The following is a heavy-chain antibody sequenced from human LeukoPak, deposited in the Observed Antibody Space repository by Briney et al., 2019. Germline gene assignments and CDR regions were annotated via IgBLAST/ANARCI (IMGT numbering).Heavy chain of an antibody. V-gene: IGHV3-7*01. CDR1: GFSFSTYS. D-gene: IGHD3-10*01. CDR3: TRDSTSGVDY. Sequence: PGGSLRLSCAGSGFSFSTYSMNWVRQAPGKGLEWVATIKPDGSDQYYVDSLRGRFTISRDNTKNSLYLQMNSLRAEDTAVYYCTRDSTSGVDYWGQGTLVTVSS. J-gene: IGHJ4*02. CDR2: IKPDGSDQ.